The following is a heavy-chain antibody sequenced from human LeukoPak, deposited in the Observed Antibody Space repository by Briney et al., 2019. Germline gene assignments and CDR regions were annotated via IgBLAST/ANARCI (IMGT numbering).Heavy chain of an antibody. CDR3: ARDYCGGDCYDDYYYGMDV. CDR1: GGXISSYY. D-gene: IGHD2-21*02. V-gene: IGHV4-4*07. Sequence: SETLSLTCTVSGGXISSYYWSWIRQPAGKGLEWIGRIYTSGSTNYNPSLKSRVTMSVDTSKNQFSLKLSSVTAADTAVYYCARDYCGGDCYDDYYYGMDVWGQGTTVTVSS. J-gene: IGHJ6*02. CDR2: IYTSGST.